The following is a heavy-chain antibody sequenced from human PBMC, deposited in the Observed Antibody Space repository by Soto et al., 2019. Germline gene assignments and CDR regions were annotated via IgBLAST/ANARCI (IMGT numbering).Heavy chain of an antibody. CDR1: EGTFNSYA. V-gene: IGHV1-69*01. J-gene: IGHJ4*02. Sequence: QAQVVQSGAEVRKPGSSVKLSCKASEGTFNSYAIAWVRQAPGQGLEWMGGIIPYYNTLNYAQKFQDRVTITADDSTNTGYMELSSLRSDDTAVYFCASGASRWYPYFFASWAQGTLVTVSP. D-gene: IGHD6-13*01. CDR3: ASGASRWYPYFFAS. CDR2: IIPYYNTL.